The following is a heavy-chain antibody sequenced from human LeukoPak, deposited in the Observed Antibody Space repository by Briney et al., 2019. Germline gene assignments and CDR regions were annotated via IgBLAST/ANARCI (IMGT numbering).Heavy chain of an antibody. CDR2: ISSSGNTT. CDR3: ARDGGSSWYFDY. D-gene: IGHD6-13*01. V-gene: IGHV3-48*04. Sequence: QPGGSLRLSCAASGFTFSSYSMNWVRQAPGKGLEWVSCISSSGNTTYYADSVKGRFTISRDNAENSLYLQMNSLRVEDTAVYYCARDGGSSWYFDYWGQGTLVTVSS. J-gene: IGHJ4*02. CDR1: GFTFSSYS.